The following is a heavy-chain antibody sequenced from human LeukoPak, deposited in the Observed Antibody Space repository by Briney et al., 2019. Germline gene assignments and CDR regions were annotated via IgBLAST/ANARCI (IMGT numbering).Heavy chain of an antibody. CDR2: ISASGASN. J-gene: IGHJ4*02. CDR3: AKIPGQFLEWNSHYFDY. D-gene: IGHD3-3*01. Sequence: QPGGSLELSFSASGFTFSSYTKNWGRPAPGKGLEGVSGISASGASNYYAEYVKGRFTISRHNPKNTLYMEMSSLRGEDTAVYYCAKIPGQFLEWNSHYFDYWGQGTLVTVSS. V-gene: IGHV3-23*01. CDR1: GFTFSSYT.